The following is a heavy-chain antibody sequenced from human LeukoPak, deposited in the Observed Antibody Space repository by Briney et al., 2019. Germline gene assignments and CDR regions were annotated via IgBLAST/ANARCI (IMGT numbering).Heavy chain of an antibody. Sequence: SQTLSLTCTVSGGSINSGDYHWSWIRQPPGKGLEWIGYIYYSGSTYYKPSLKSRVTISVDSSKNQFSLKLSSVIAADTAVYYCARDGGRDGYNYGYYYYGMDVWGQGTTVTVSS. J-gene: IGHJ6*02. CDR3: ARDGGRDGYNYGYYYYGMDV. D-gene: IGHD5-24*01. V-gene: IGHV4-30-4*01. CDR1: GGSINSGDYH. CDR2: IYYSGST.